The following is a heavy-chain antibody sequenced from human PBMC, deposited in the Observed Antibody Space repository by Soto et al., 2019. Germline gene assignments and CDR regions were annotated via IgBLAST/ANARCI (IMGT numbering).Heavy chain of an antibody. J-gene: IGHJ4*02. V-gene: IGHV1-46*01. CDR1: GFTFSSYY. CDR3: ASNGNNYDRPLIY. CDR2: TNPPGGRS. Sequence: WASVKVSCKASGFTFSSYYIHWVRRAPGQGLEWMGTTNPPGGRSTYAQKFLGRITVAVDTSTRSIYMELSRLRPEDTAVYYCASNGNNYDRPLIYSGQGAPVTVSS. D-gene: IGHD5-18*01.